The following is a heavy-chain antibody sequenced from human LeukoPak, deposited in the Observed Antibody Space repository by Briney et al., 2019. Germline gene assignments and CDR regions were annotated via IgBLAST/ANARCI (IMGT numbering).Heavy chain of an antibody. CDR3: AGQRRYYYGSGKVLDV. V-gene: IGHV4-34*01. CDR1: GGSFSGYY. D-gene: IGHD3-10*01. J-gene: IGHJ6*04. CDR2: INHSGST. Sequence: SETLSLTCAVYGGSFSGYYWSWIRQPPGKGLEWIGEINHSGSTNYNPSLKSRVTISVDTSKNQFSLKLNSVTAADTAAYYCAGQRRYYYGSGKVLDVWGKGTTVTISS.